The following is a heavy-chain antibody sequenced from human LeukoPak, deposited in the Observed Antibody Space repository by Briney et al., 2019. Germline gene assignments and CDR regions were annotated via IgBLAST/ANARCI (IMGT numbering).Heavy chain of an antibody. Sequence: GESLKISCKGSGYSFTSYWIGWVRQMPGKGLEWMGIIYPGDSDTRYSPSFQGQVTISADKSISTAYPQWSSLKASDTAMYYCARQGPPYYDFWSAGFDYWGQGTLVTVSS. V-gene: IGHV5-51*01. CDR3: ARQGPPYYDFWSAGFDY. J-gene: IGHJ4*02. D-gene: IGHD3-3*01. CDR1: GYSFTSYW. CDR2: IYPGDSDT.